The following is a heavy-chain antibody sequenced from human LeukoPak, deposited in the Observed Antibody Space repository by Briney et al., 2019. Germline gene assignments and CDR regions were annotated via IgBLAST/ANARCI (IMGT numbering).Heavy chain of an antibody. CDR1: FGSISNGDYY. V-gene: IGHV4-30-2*01. J-gene: IGHJ4*02. CDR3: ASLDSSSSGFDY. D-gene: IGHD6-6*01. CDR2: IYHSGGT. Sequence: SQTLSLTCTVSFGSISNGDYYWSWIRQPPGKGLEWIGYIYHSGGTYYNPSLKSRVTISVDRSKNQFSLKLSSVTAADTAVYYCASLDSSSSGFDYWGQGTLVTVSS.